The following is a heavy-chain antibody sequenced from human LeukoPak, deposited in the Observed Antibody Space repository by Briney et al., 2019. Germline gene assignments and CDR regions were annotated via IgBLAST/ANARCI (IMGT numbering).Heavy chain of an antibody. CDR3: AREVDYGDRIFDY. Sequence: SETLSLTCSVSGASISSFHWSWIRQPPGKGLEWIGYIPYSGSTNCNPSLTSRVTVSVDTSKSQFSLKLSSVTAADTAIYYCAREVDYGDRIFDYWGQGTLVTVSS. CDR2: IPYSGST. D-gene: IGHD4-17*01. J-gene: IGHJ4*02. CDR1: GASISSFH. V-gene: IGHV4-59*01.